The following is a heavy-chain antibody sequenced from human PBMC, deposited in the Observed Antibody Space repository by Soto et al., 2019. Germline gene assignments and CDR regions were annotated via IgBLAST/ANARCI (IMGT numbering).Heavy chain of an antibody. CDR1: GFTFSIHG. V-gene: IGHV3-33*01. J-gene: IGHJ6*02. D-gene: IGHD3-16*01. CDR2: IWYDGSNK. Sequence: QVQLVESGGGVVQPGRSLRLSCAASGFTFSIHGMHWVRQAPGKGLEGVAAIWYDGSNKYYADSVKGRFTTSRDNVKNPLYLQLNSLRAEDTAVYYCARDWGYYFCGMDVWGQGTTVSVS. CDR3: ARDWGYYFCGMDV.